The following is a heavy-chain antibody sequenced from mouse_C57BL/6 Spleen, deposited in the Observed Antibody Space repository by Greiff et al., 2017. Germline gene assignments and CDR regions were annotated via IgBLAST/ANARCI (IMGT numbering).Heavy chain of an antibody. J-gene: IGHJ4*01. V-gene: IGHV1-81*01. CDR1: GYTFTSYG. CDR2: IYPRSGNT. Sequence: QVQLQQSGAELARPGASVKLSCKASGYTFTSYGISWVKQRTGQGLEWIGEIYPRSGNTYYNEKFKGKATLTADKSSSTAYMELRSLTSEDSAVYFCARWTTAGDAMDYWGQGTSVTVSS. D-gene: IGHD1-2*01. CDR3: ARWTTAGDAMDY.